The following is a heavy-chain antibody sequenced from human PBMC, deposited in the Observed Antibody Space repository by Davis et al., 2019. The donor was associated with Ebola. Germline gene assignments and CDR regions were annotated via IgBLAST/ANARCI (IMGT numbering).Heavy chain of an antibody. D-gene: IGHD1-7*01. CDR3: ARDGDNWNYTPTGYWYFDL. Sequence: ASVKVSCNASGYTFTSCGISWVRQAPGQGLELMGWISAYNGNTNYAQKLQGRVTMTTDTSTSTAYMELRSLRSEDTAVYYCARDGDNWNYTPTGYWYFDLWGRGTLVTVSS. J-gene: IGHJ2*01. CDR2: ISAYNGNT. V-gene: IGHV1-18*01. CDR1: GYTFTSCG.